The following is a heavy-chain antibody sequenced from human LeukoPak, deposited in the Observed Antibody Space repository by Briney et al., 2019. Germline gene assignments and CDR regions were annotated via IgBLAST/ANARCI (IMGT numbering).Heavy chain of an antibody. CDR3: AKEFDSSGFFDY. CDR1: GFTFRSYA. J-gene: IGHJ4*02. Sequence: PGGSLRLSCAASGFTFRSYAMSWVRQAPGKGLEWVSAISGSGGSTYYADSVKGRFTVSRDSSKNILYLQMNSLRGDDTAVYYCAKEFDSSGFFDYWGQGTLVTVSS. CDR2: ISGSGGST. V-gene: IGHV3-23*01. D-gene: IGHD3-22*01.